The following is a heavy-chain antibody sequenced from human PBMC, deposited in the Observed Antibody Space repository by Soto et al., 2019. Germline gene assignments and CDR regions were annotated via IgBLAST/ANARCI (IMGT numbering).Heavy chain of an antibody. CDR1: GDSVSSNSAA. Sequence: PSQTLSLTSAISGDSVSSNSAACNLIRHSPSRGLEWLGRTYYRSNWSNDYAVSVKSRITINPDTSKNQFSLQLYSVTPEDTAVYYCAGVSWFRGMDVWGQGTPVTVSS. J-gene: IGHJ6*02. CDR2: TYYRSNWSN. V-gene: IGHV6-1*01. CDR3: AGVSWFRGMDV. D-gene: IGHD3-10*01.